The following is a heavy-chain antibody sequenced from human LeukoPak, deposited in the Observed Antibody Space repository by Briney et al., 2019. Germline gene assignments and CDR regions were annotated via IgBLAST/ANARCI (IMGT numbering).Heavy chain of an antibody. V-gene: IGHV4-4*07. Sequence: PSETLSLTCTVSGGSISSYYWSWIRQPAGKGLEWIARFSATGSTDYNPSLESRGTVSVDTSNNQISLKLASVTVADTAVYYCARERVVPGSYNYGLDVWGQGTTVTVS. CDR1: GGSISSYY. CDR3: ARERVVPGSYNYGLDV. D-gene: IGHD2-2*01. J-gene: IGHJ6*02. CDR2: FSATGST.